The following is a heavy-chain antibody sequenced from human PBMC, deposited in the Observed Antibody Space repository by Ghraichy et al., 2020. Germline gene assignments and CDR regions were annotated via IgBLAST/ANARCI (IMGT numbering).Heavy chain of an antibody. CDR1: GFTFGSYT. CDR2: IKSSENGRT. J-gene: IGHJ4*02. V-gene: IGHV3-23*05. Sequence: GGSLRLSCAASGFTFGSYTMYWVRQAPGKGLEWVSGIKSSENGRTYYTDSVRGRFTISRDNSKNTLYLQMNGLRAEDTAVYYCAKGLEVESRLDHWGQGTLVTVSS. CDR3: AKGLEVESRLDH. D-gene: IGHD2-2*01.